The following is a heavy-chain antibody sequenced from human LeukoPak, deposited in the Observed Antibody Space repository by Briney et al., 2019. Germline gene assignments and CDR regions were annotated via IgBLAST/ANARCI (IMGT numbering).Heavy chain of an antibody. Sequence: SVKVSCKASGGTFSSYAISWVRQAPGQGLEWMGRIIPTLGIANYAQKFQGRVTITADKSTSTAYMELSSLRSEDTAVYYCARTPIVVVVAAHSGAFDIWGQGTMVTVSS. J-gene: IGHJ3*02. CDR2: IIPTLGIA. CDR3: ARTPIVVVVAAHSGAFDI. D-gene: IGHD2-15*01. V-gene: IGHV1-69*04. CDR1: GGTFSSYA.